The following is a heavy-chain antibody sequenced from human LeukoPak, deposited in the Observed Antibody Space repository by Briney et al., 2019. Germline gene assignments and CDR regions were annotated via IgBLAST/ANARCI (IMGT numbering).Heavy chain of an antibody. J-gene: IGHJ3*02. CDR2: ISYDGSNK. V-gene: IGHV3-30-3*01. Sequence: GGSLRLSCAASGFTFSSYAMHWVRQAPGKGLEWVAVISYDGSNKYYADSVKGRFTISRDNAKNSLYLQMNSLRAEDTAVYYCARDSLGSSSWFDAFDIWGQGTMVTVSS. D-gene: IGHD6-13*01. CDR1: GFTFSSYA. CDR3: ARDSLGSSSWFDAFDI.